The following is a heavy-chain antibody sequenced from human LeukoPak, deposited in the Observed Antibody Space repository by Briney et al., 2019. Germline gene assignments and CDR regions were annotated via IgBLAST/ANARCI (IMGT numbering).Heavy chain of an antibody. CDR2: MYYSGNT. V-gene: IGHV4-59*01. J-gene: IGHJ4*02. CDR1: GDSITDYY. Sequence: SETLSLTCTVSGDSITDYYWSWLRQPPGEGLEWIGCMYYSGNTNYNPSLKSRVAMSIDTSKNQFSLNLSSVTATDTAVYYCARTRDGDKFDYWGQGTLVTVSS. D-gene: IGHD5-24*01. CDR3: ARTRDGDKFDY.